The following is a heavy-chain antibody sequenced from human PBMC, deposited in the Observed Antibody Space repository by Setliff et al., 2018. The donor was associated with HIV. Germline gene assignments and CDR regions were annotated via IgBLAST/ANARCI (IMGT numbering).Heavy chain of an antibody. J-gene: IGHJ1*01. V-gene: IGHV1-69*10. CDR2: ILPVLGVA. CDR3: ARDLFTSGYSSAAY. D-gene: IGHD3-22*01. Sequence: GASVTVSCKASGFTFNHYALSWVRLAPGHGLEWVGGILPVLGVAEFAQKFRGRVTITADKSTRTVYMELSSLRSKDTAIYYCARDLFTSGYSSAAYWGQGSLVTVSS. CDR1: GFTFNHYA.